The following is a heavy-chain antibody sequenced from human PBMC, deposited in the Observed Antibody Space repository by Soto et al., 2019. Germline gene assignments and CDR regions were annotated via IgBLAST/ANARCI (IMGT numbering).Heavy chain of an antibody. J-gene: IGHJ2*01. CDR2: IGPYIGKT. V-gene: IGHV1-18*01. Sequence: QGQLVQSGAEVRKPGASVKVSCQASGYIFNNYCLIFVRQVPGQWLDLVLWIGPYIGKTDYAQKVRKRVNMTADPSTNTAYMELRSLTSDDSAFYYCARCYCRVGSCFTCSHFDLWGRGTLVTVS. D-gene: IGHD6-19*01. CDR3: ARCYCRVGSCFTCSHFDL. CDR1: GYIFNNYC.